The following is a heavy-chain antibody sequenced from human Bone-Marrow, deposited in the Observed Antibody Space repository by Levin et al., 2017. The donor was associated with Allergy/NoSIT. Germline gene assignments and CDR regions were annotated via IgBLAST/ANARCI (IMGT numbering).Heavy chain of an antibody. Sequence: GESLKISCAASGFTFNNVWMSWVRQAPGKGLEWVGRIKRTNQGATPDYPAPVKGRFAISRDDSKNMLYLEMNSLKTEDTAVYYCTTAAYDFWSGSTPEDYWGQGALVTVSS. V-gene: IGHV3-15*01. CDR2: IKRTNQGATP. J-gene: IGHJ4*02. CDR3: TTAAYDFWSGSTPEDY. CDR1: GFTFNNVW. D-gene: IGHD3-3*01.